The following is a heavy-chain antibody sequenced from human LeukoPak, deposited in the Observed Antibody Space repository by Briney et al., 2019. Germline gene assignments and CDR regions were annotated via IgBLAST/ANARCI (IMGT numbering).Heavy chain of an antibody. J-gene: IGHJ4*02. CDR3: ARVSPVGWDYYDSSGYLDY. CDR2: IIPIFGTA. Sequence: SVKVSCKASGGTFSSYAISWVRQAPGQGLEWMGGIIPIFGTANYAQKFQGRVTITTDESTSTAYMELSSLRSEDTAVYYRARVSPVGWDYYDSSGYLDYWGQGTLVTVSS. CDR1: GGTFSSYA. V-gene: IGHV1-69*05. D-gene: IGHD3-22*01.